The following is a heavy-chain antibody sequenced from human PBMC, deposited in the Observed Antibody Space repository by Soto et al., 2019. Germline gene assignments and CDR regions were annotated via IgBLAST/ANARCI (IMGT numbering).Heavy chain of an antibody. CDR1: GFTFSSYA. Sequence: PGGSLRLSCAASGFTFSSYAMSWVRQAPGKGLEWVSAISGSGGSTYYADSVKGRFTISRDNSKNTLYLQLNSLTADDTAVYYCAKGGLYTSSWYEGYWGQGTLVTVSS. D-gene: IGHD6-13*01. CDR3: AKGGLYTSSWYEGY. CDR2: ISGSGGST. V-gene: IGHV3-23*01. J-gene: IGHJ4*02.